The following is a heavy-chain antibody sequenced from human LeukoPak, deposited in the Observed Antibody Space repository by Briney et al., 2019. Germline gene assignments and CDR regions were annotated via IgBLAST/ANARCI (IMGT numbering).Heavy chain of an antibody. Sequence: SETLSLTCAVYGGSFSGYYWSWIRQPPGKGLEWIGEINHSGSTNYNPSLKSRVTISVGTSKNQFSLKLSSVTAADTAVYYCARSERGVRGVTIKFYYWGQGTLVTVSS. V-gene: IGHV4-34*01. D-gene: IGHD3-10*01. J-gene: IGHJ4*02. CDR1: GGSFSGYY. CDR2: INHSGST. CDR3: ARSERGVRGVTIKFYY.